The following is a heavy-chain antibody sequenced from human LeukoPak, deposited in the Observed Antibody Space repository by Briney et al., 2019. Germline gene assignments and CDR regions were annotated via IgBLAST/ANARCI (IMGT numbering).Heavy chain of an antibody. CDR3: ARGVRFSDFYYYMDV. V-gene: IGHV1-8*03. CDR2: MNPNSGKT. D-gene: IGHD3-3*01. J-gene: IGHJ6*03. Sequence: GASVKVSCKASGYTFTNSDINWGRQAPGQGLEWMGWMNPNSGKTGYARKFQGRVTFTRNSSISTAYMDLSSLRSEDTAVYYCARGVRFSDFYYYMDVWGQGTTVTVSS. CDR1: GYTFTNSD.